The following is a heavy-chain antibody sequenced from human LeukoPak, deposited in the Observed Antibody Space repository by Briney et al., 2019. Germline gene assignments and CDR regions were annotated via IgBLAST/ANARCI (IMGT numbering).Heavy chain of an antibody. V-gene: IGHV3-21*01. CDR1: GFTFNTYS. Sequence: GGSLRLSCEASGFTFNTYSMNWARQAPGKGLEWVSSIDSSGGYMFYADSVKGRFTISRDNAKNTLHLQMNSLRAEDTAVYYCARGGYYGSGRYYFDSWGQGTLVTVSS. CDR3: ARGGYYGSGRYYFDS. J-gene: IGHJ4*02. CDR2: IDSSGGYM. D-gene: IGHD3-3*01.